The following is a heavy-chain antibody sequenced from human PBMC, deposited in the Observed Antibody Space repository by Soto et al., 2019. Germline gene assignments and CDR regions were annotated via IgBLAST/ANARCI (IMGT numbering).Heavy chain of an antibody. CDR2: ISSSATTR. CDR3: ARNGPYTYGPEHYFDY. V-gene: IGHV3-11*01. D-gene: IGHD5-18*01. CDR1: GFTFSDYY. J-gene: IGHJ4*02. Sequence: QVQLVESGGALVKPGGSLRLSCAASGFTFSDYYMNWIRQAPGKGLEWVSYISSSATTRQYADSVKGRFIISRDNAKNSVSQQMTGLRAEDTAVYYCARNGPYTYGPEHYFDYWGRGTLVTVSS.